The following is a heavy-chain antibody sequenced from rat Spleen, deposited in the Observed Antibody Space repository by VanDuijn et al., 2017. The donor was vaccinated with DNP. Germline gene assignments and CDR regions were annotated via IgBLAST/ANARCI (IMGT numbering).Heavy chain of an antibody. CDR2: LSYNGGTP. D-gene: IGHD5-1*01. CDR3: TKIGAVTGTFDY. V-gene: IGHV5-20*01. Sequence: EVLLVESDGGLVQPGRSLKLSCAVSGFTFSDYYMAWVRQAPAKGLEWVATLSYNGGTPYYRDSVKGRFTISRDNAKSTLYLQMVSLRSEDTATYYCTKIGAVTGTFDYWGQGVMVTVSS. J-gene: IGHJ2*01. CDR1: GFTFSDYY.